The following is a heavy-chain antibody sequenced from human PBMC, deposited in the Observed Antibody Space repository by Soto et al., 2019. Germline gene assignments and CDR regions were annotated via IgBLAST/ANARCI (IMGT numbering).Heavy chain of an antibody. D-gene: IGHD3-9*01. V-gene: IGHV3-30*03. J-gene: IGHJ5*02. Sequence: QVQLVESGGGVVQPGRSLRLSCAASGFNFSDYAMSWVRQTPGKGLEWVAVLSYGGANKYYSNSVKGRFTISRDNSKNTVYLPMSNLRPDDAAIYYCATMLTLVLRYFESTLHDLDLWGEGTLVTVSS. CDR1: GFNFSDYA. CDR2: LSYGGANK. CDR3: ATMLTLVLRYFESTLHDLDL.